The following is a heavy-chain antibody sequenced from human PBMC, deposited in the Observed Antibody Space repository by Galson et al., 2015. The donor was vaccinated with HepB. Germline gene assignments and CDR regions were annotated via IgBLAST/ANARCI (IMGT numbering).Heavy chain of an antibody. CDR1: GFTFGDNA. V-gene: IGHV3-9*01. CDR2: ISWNSGSI. J-gene: IGHJ4*02. D-gene: IGHD4-17*01. CDR3: AKAIWGDYALDF. Sequence: SLRLSCAASGFTFGDNAMHWVRQAPGKGLEWVSGISWNSGSIIYADSVKGRFTISRDNAKNSLYLQINSVRAEDTALYYCAKAIWGDYALDFWGQGTLVTVSS.